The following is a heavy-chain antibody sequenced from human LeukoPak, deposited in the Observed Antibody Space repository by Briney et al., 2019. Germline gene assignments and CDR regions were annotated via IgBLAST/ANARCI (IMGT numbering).Heavy chain of an antibody. J-gene: IGHJ4*02. CDR3: VRHGLGSSWFGFDS. V-gene: IGHV5-51*01. CDR2: IYPGDSDP. Sequence: GESLKISCKGSGYTFTTYWIGWVRQMPGKGLEWMGIIYPGDSDPRYSPSFQGQVTISADTSISTAYVQWSSLKASDSAMYYCVRHGLGSSWFGFDSWGPGTLVTVSS. D-gene: IGHD6-13*01. CDR1: GYTFTTYW.